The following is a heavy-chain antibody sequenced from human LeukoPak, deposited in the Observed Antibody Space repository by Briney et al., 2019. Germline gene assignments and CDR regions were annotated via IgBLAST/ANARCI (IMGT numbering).Heavy chain of an antibody. CDR3: AESIAVAGHYFDY. CDR1: GGSFSGYY. Sequence: SETLSLTCAVYGGSFSGYYWSWIRQPPGKGLEWIWEINHSGSTNYNPSLKSRVTISVDTSKNQFSLKLSSVTAADTAVYYCAESIAVAGHYFDYWGQGTLVTVSS. V-gene: IGHV4-34*01. CDR2: INHSGST. D-gene: IGHD6-19*01. J-gene: IGHJ4*02.